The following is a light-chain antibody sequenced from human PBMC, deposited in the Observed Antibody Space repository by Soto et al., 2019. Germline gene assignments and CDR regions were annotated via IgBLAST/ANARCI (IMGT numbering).Light chain of an antibody. CDR3: QQRTDWPT. CDR1: QRVSHF. CDR2: DTS. J-gene: IGKJ4*01. Sequence: EIVLTQSPATLSLSPGESATLSCRASQRVSHFLAWYQQKPGQAPRLLIYDTSSRATGIPGRFSGSGSGTDFTLTIDILEPADAAVYYFQQRTDWPTFGGGTKVEI. V-gene: IGKV3-11*01.